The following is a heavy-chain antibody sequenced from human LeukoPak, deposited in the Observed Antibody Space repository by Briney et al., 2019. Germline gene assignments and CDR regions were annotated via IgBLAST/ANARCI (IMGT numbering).Heavy chain of an antibody. D-gene: IGHD6-19*01. V-gene: IGHV4-34*01. CDR2: INHSGST. Sequence: SETLSLTCAVYGGSFSGYYWSWIRQPPGKGLEWIGEINHSGSTNYNPSLKSRVTISVDTSKNQFSLKLSSVTAADTAVYYCARDEDPQWLVRANYYYYGMDVWGQGTTVTVSS. J-gene: IGHJ6*02. CDR1: GGSFSGYY. CDR3: ARDEDPQWLVRANYYYYGMDV.